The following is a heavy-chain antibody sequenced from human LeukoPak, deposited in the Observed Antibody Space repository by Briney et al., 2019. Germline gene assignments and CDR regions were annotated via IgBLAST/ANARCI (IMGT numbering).Heavy chain of an antibody. J-gene: IGHJ4*02. V-gene: IGHV3-23*01. Sequence: GGSLRLSCAASGAIFSNHAMSWVRQAPGKGLEWVSLISGSGVTTYYAASVKGRFTISRDNSKNTLYLQMNSLRAEDTALYYCASTSMVRGVITPFDYWGQGTLVTVSS. CDR1: GAIFSNHA. CDR2: ISGSGVTT. CDR3: ASTSMVRGVITPFDY. D-gene: IGHD3-10*01.